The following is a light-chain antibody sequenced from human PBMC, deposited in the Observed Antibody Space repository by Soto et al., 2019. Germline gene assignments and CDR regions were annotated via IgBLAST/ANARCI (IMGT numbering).Light chain of an antibody. CDR3: QLNGSYSPVT. V-gene: IGKV1-5*03. Sequence: IQMTQSPSPLSASIGDRVTITCRASQPISNWLAWYQQKPGKAPKLLIYKASTLESGVPSRFSGSESGTEFTLTISSLQPDDFGTYYCQLNGSYSPVTFGHGTKVDIK. CDR2: KAS. J-gene: IGKJ1*01. CDR1: QPISNW.